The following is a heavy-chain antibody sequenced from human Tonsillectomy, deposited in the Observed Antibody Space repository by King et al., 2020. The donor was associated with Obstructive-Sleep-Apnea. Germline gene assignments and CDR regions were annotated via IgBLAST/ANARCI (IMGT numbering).Heavy chain of an antibody. CDR1: GFTFTNYG. CDR2: ISFDGENK. Sequence: VQLVESGGGVVQPGRSLRLSCAASGFTFTNYGMHWVRQAPGKGLEWVAVISFDGENKFYTYSVQGRFISSRDNSKNTQYLQMNSLRVEDTAMYFCAKYENSGGSAWYPLDYWGQGILVTVSS. CDR3: AKYENSGGSAWYPLDY. J-gene: IGHJ4*02. V-gene: IGHV3-30*18. D-gene: IGHD6-19*01.